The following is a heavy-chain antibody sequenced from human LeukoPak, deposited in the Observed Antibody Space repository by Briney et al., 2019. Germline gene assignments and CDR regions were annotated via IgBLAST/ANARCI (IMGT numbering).Heavy chain of an antibody. CDR3: AKDAKSGWSYFDH. Sequence: PGGSLRLSCAASGFIFSNYGIHWVRQAPGKGLEWVAFIRYDGSNEYYADSVKGRFTISRDNSKNTLYLQLNSLRAEDTAVYYCAKDAKSGWSYFDHWGQGNLVTVSS. CDR2: IRYDGSNE. J-gene: IGHJ4*02. D-gene: IGHD6-19*01. V-gene: IGHV3-30*02. CDR1: GFIFSNYG.